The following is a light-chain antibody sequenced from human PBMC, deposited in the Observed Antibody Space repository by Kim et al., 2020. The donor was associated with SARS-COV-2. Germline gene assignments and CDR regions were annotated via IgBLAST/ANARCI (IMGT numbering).Light chain of an antibody. CDR2: GVS. CDR3: QQHSSWPIT. Sequence: EIVMTQSPATLSVSPGERATISCRASQNINTNLAWFQQKPGQAPRLLIYGVSNRATDVPARFSGSGSGTEFTLTISSLQSEDFAVYYCQQHSSWPITFGGGTKVDIK. V-gene: IGKV3-15*01. J-gene: IGKJ4*01. CDR1: QNINTN.